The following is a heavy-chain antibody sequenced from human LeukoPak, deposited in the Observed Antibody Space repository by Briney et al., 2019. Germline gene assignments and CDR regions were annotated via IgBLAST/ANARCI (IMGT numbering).Heavy chain of an antibody. CDR2: VKQDGTEK. V-gene: IGHV3-7*01. D-gene: IGHD6-13*01. CDR3: ARAGGTSWADY. Sequence: GGPLRLSCEASGFTFRDYWMTWVRQAPGKGLEWVANVKQDGTEKFYVDSVKGRFTISRDNGKNSLYLQMNSLRVEDTAIYYCARAGGTSWADYWGQGTLVTVSS. J-gene: IGHJ4*02. CDR1: GFTFRDYW.